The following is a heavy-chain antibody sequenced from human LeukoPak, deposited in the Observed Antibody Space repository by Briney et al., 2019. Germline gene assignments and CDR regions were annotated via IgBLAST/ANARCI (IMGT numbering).Heavy chain of an antibody. J-gene: IGHJ5*02. Sequence: GASVKVSCKASGYTFTSYDINWVRQATGQGLEWMGWMNPNSGNTGYAQKFQGRVTMARNTSISTAYMELSSLRSEDTAVYYCARVGYGENWFDPWGQGTLVTVSS. CDR1: GYTFTSYD. V-gene: IGHV1-8*01. CDR3: ARVGYGENWFDP. CDR2: MNPNSGNT. D-gene: IGHD5-12*01.